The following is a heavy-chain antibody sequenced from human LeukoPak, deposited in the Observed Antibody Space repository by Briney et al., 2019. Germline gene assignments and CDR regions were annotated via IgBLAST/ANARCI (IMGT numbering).Heavy chain of an antibody. Sequence: GSLRLSCAASGFTFSSYSMNWVRQAPGKGLEWVSSISSSSSYIYYADSVKGRFTISRDNSKNTLYLQMNSLRAEDTAVYYCARASGWYGDFDYWGQGTLVTVSS. D-gene: IGHD6-19*01. CDR1: GFTFSSYS. J-gene: IGHJ4*02. V-gene: IGHV3-21*01. CDR3: ARASGWYGDFDY. CDR2: ISSSSSYI.